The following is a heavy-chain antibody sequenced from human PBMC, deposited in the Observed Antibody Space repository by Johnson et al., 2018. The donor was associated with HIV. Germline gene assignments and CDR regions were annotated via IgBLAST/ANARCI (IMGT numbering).Heavy chain of an antibody. V-gene: IGHV3-30*02. Sequence: QVQLVESGGGVVQPGGSLRLCCAASGFTFSRYGMHWVRQAPGKGLEWVAFIRYDGSNEYYADPVKGRFTISRDTSKNSLDLQMNSLRAEDTAVYYCAKDPGIAAAEDAFDIWGQGTMVTVSS. CDR1: GFTFSRYG. J-gene: IGHJ3*02. D-gene: IGHD6-13*01. CDR2: IRYDGSNE. CDR3: AKDPGIAAAEDAFDI.